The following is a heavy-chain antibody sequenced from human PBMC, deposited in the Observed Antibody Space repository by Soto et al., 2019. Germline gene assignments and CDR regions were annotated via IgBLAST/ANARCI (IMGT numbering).Heavy chain of an antibody. J-gene: IGHJ4*02. CDR2: INHSGST. CDR1: GGSFSGYY. Sequence: QVQLQQWGAGLLKPSETLSLTCAVYGGSFSGYYWSWIRQPPGKGLEWIGEINHSGSTNYNPSLKSRVTISVDTSKNQFSLKLSSVTAADTAVYYCARGERYYYDSSGYYGLDFDYWGQGTLVTVSS. D-gene: IGHD3-22*01. V-gene: IGHV4-34*01. CDR3: ARGERYYYDSSGYYGLDFDY.